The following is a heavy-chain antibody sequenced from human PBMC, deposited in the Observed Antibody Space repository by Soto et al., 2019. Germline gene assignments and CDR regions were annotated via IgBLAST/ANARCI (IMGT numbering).Heavy chain of an antibody. CDR1: GLTFSNYA. V-gene: IGHV3-23*01. Sequence: PGGSLRLSCAASGLTFSNYAMSWVRQALGKGLEWVSGISGSGGNTYYADSVKGRFTISRDNSKNTLYLQMNSLRAEDTAVYYCAKAYCGGNCYYQIYYWGQGTLVTVSS. D-gene: IGHD2-21*02. CDR2: ISGSGGNT. J-gene: IGHJ4*02. CDR3: AKAYCGGNCYYQIYY.